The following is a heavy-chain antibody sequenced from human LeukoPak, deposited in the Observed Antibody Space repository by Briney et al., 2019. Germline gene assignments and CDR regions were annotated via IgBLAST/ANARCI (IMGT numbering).Heavy chain of an antibody. J-gene: IGHJ4*02. CDR2: INHSGST. Sequence: NPSETLSLTCTVSGGSISSSSYYWGWIRQPPGKGLEWIGEINHSGSTNYNPSLKSRVTISVDTSKNQFSLKLSSVTAADTAVYYCARGAVVPAALDYWGQGTLVTVSS. D-gene: IGHD2-2*01. CDR1: GGSISSSSYY. CDR3: ARGAVVPAALDY. V-gene: IGHV4-39*07.